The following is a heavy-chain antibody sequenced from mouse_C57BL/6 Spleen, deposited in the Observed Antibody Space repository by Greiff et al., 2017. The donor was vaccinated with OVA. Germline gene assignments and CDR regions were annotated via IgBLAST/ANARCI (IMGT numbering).Heavy chain of an antibody. CDR3: ASSITTVWYFDV. Sequence: EVKLMESGGGLVQPGGSLSLSCAASGFTFTDYYMSWVRQPPGKALEWLGFIRNKANGYTTEYSASVKGRFTISRDNSQSILYLQMNALRAEDSATYYCASSITTVWYFDVWGTGTTVTVSS. CDR1: GFTFTDYY. D-gene: IGHD1-1*01. V-gene: IGHV7-3*01. J-gene: IGHJ1*03. CDR2: IRNKANGYTT.